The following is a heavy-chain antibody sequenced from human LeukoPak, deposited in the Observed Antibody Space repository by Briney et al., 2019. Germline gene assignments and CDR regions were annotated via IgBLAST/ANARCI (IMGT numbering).Heavy chain of an antibody. D-gene: IGHD5-12*01. V-gene: IGHV3-30*04. CDR1: GFTFSGYA. CDR3: ARDPILSGYDF. CDR2: ISYDGKNE. Sequence: GGSLRLSCAASGFTFSGYAMHWVRQAPGKGLEWVALISYDGKNENYADSVKSRFTISRDNSKNTLYLQMNSLRADDTAVYYCARDPILSGYDFWGQGTLVTVSS. J-gene: IGHJ4*02.